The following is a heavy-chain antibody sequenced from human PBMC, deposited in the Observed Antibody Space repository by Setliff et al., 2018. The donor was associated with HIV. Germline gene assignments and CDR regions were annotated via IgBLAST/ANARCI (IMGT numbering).Heavy chain of an antibody. CDR3: ASTSLPCSGGSCSLLYYYYYMDV. CDR1: GFTFSSYA. Sequence: GGSLRLSCAASGFTFSSYAMHWVRQAPGKGLEWVAIISYDGSNRYYAESVKGRFTITRDNSKNTLYLQMNSLRAEDSAVYYCASTSLPCSGGSCSLLYYYYYMDVWGKGTTVTVSS. CDR2: ISYDGSNR. V-gene: IGHV3-30*04. D-gene: IGHD2-15*01. J-gene: IGHJ6*03.